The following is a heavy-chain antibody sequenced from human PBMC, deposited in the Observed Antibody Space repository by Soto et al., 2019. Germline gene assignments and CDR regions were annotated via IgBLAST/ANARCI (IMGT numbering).Heavy chain of an antibody. Sequence: QVQLQESGPGLVKPSGTLSLTCAVSGGSISSSNWWSWVRQPPGKGLEWIGEIYHSGSTNYNPSLTSRVTISVDKSKNQFSLKLSSVTAADTAVYYCARALRYRPRQHPTVNTSWFDPWGQGTLVTVSS. CDR3: ARALRYRPRQHPTVNTSWFDP. CDR2: IYHSGST. D-gene: IGHD4-17*01. J-gene: IGHJ5*02. CDR1: GGSISSSNW. V-gene: IGHV4-4*02.